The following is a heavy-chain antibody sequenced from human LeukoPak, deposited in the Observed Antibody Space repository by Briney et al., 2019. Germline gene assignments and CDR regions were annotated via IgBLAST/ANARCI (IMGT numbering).Heavy chain of an antibody. CDR1: GYTFTGNY. V-gene: IGHV1-2*02. CDR2: INPNSGST. D-gene: IGHD3-16*01. CDR3: ARGRIYGRSSPFDM. Sequence: ASVKVSCKASGYTFTGNYMYWVRQAPGQGLEWMGWINPNSGSTNYAQKFKGRVTMTRDTSISTAHIELSRLTSDDTAVYYCARGRIYGRSSPFDMWGQGTMVIVSS. J-gene: IGHJ3*02.